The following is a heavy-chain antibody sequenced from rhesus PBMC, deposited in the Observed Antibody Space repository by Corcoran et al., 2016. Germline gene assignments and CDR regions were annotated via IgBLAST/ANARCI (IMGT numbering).Heavy chain of an antibody. CDR3: ARGSNSNHPYFEF. J-gene: IGHJ1*01. CDR1: GGSISNNY. V-gene: IGHV4S11*01. Sequence: QVQLQESGPGLVKPLETLSLNCAVSGGSISNNYWSWIRQPPGKGLEWIGYIYGSGRRTNYTPSLQSRVTLSVDTSKNQFSLKLSSVTAADTAVYYCARGSNSNHPYFEFWGQGALVTVSS. CDR2: IYGSGRRT. D-gene: IGHD4-23*01.